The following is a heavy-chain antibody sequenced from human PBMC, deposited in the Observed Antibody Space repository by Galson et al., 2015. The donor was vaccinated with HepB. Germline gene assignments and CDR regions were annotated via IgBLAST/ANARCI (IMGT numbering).Heavy chain of an antibody. J-gene: IGHJ2*01. CDR3: ARGGHRSTYQLLYHKNWYFDI. Sequence: SLRLSCAASGFTFSSYDMHWVRQATGKGLEWVSAIGTAGDPYYPGSVKGRFTVSRENAKNSLYLQMNSLRAGDTAVYYCARGGHRSTYQLLYHKNWYFDIWGRGTLVTVSS. D-gene: IGHD2-2*02. CDR2: IGTAGDP. V-gene: IGHV3-13*05. CDR1: GFTFSSYD.